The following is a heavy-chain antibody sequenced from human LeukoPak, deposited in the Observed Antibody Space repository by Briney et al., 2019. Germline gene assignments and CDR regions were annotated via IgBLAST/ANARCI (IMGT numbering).Heavy chain of an antibody. Sequence: SETLSLTCTVSGGSISNSFFYWGWIRQPPGKGLEWIGSINYSGSTYYNPSLKSRVTISVDTSKNQFSLRLSSVTAADTAVYYCARYVGGSSDYWGQGTLVTVSS. V-gene: IGHV4-39*01. CDR3: ARYVGGSSDY. CDR1: GGSISNSFFY. D-gene: IGHD6-6*01. J-gene: IGHJ4*02. CDR2: INYSGST.